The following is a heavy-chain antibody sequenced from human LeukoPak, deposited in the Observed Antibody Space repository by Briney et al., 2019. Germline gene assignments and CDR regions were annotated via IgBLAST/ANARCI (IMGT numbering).Heavy chain of an antibody. CDR1: GGSFSGYY. Sequence: SETLSLTCAVYGGSFSGYYWSWIRQPPGKGLEWIGEINHSGSTNYNPSLKSRVTISVDTSKNQFSLKLSSVTAADTAVYYCARGDYDSSGYYLLDAFDIWGQGTVVTVSS. CDR3: ARGDYDSSGYYLLDAFDI. CDR2: INHSGST. D-gene: IGHD3-22*01. J-gene: IGHJ3*02. V-gene: IGHV4-34*01.